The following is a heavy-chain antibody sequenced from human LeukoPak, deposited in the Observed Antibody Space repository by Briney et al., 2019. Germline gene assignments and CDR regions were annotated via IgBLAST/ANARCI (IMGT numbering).Heavy chain of an antibody. CDR2: IYYSGST. CDR1: GGSIRSGGYY. V-gene: IGHV4-31*03. D-gene: IGHD3-3*01. CDR3: ARDARHYDFWSGYYQYYFDY. J-gene: IGHJ4*02. Sequence: PSETLSLTCTVSGGSIRSGGYYWSWIRQHPGKGLEWIGYIYYSGSTYYNPSLKSRVTISVDTSKNQFSLKLSSVTAADTAVYYCARDARHYDFWSGYYQYYFDYWGQGTLVTVSS.